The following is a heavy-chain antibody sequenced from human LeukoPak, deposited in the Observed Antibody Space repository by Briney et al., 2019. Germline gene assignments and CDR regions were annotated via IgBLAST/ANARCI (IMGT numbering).Heavy chain of an antibody. CDR2: FDPEDGET. V-gene: IGHV1-24*01. J-gene: IGHJ5*02. CDR3: ATTVIVPAAMTGWFDP. CDR1: GYTLTELS. Sequence: GASVKVSCKVSGYTLTELSMHWVRQAPGKGLEWMGGFDPEDGETIYAQKFQGRVTMTEDTSTDTAYMELSSLRSEDTAVYYCATTVIVPAAMTGWFDPWGQGTLVTVSS. D-gene: IGHD2-2*01.